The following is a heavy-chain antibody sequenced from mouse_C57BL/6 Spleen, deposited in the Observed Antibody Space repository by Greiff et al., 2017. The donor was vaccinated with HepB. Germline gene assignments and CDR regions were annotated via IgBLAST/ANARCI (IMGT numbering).Heavy chain of an antibody. D-gene: IGHD1-1*01. J-gene: IGHJ3*01. V-gene: IGHV1-80*01. CDR3: ARNGLGSSPFAY. Sequence: QVQLQQSGAELVKPGASVKISCKASGYAFSSYWMNWVKQRPGKGLEWIGQIYPGDGDTNYNGKFKGKATLTADKSSSTAYMQLSSLTSEDSAVYFCARNGLGSSPFAYWGQGTLVTVSA. CDR2: IYPGDGDT. CDR1: GYAFSSYW.